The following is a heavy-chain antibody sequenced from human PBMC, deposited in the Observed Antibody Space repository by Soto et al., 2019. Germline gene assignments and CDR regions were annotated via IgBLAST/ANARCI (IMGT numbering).Heavy chain of an antibody. D-gene: IGHD3-10*01. CDR3: AKAPPGLLGVFDY. CDR2: LSGSGDNT. J-gene: IGHJ4*02. CDR1: GFTFSNYA. Sequence: EVQLLESGGGLVQPGGSLRLSCAASGFTFSNYAMSWVRQAPGKGLEWVSALSGSGDNTYYAESVKGRFTISRDNSKNTLYLQTNSLRADDTAVYYCAKAPPGLLGVFDYWGQGTLVTVSS. V-gene: IGHV3-23*01.